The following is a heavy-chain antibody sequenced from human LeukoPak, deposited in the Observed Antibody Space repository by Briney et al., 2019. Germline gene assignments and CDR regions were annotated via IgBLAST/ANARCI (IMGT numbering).Heavy chain of an antibody. CDR2: FDPADGET. D-gene: IGHD3-10*01. CDR1: GYTLTELS. Sequence: GASVKVSCKVSGYTLTELSMHWVRQAPGKGLEWMGGFDPADGETIYAQKFQGRVSMTEDTSTDTGYMELSSLRSEDTAVYYCATDQRGAGLGFVYGSGSFNGLDVWGQGTTVTVSS. V-gene: IGHV1-24*01. J-gene: IGHJ6*02. CDR3: ATDQRGAGLGFVYGSGSFNGLDV.